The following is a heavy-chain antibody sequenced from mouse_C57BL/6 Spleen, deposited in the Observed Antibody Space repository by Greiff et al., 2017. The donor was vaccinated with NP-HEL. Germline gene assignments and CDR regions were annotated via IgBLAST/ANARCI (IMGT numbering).Heavy chain of an antibody. CDR2: IYPGDGDT. J-gene: IGHJ4*01. Sequence: QVQLQQSGAELVKPGASVKISCKASGYAFSSYWMNWVKQRPGKGLEWIGQIYPGDGDTNYNGKFKGKATLTADKSSSTAYMQLSSLTSEDSAFDICARRLLYDYDHSMDYWGQGTSVTVSS. D-gene: IGHD2-4*01. CDR1: GYAFSSYW. V-gene: IGHV1-80*01. CDR3: ARRLLYDYDHSMDY.